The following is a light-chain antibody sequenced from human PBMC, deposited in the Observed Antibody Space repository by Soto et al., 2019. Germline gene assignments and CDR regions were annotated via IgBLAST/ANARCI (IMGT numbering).Light chain of an antibody. CDR2: GAS. Sequence: EIVLTQSPGTLSLSPGERATLSCRASQSVSSSYLAWYQQKPGQAPRLLIYGASSRATSIPDRFGGSGSGTDFALTISRLEPEDFAVYYCQQYGSSPLWAFGQGTKVEIK. CDR1: QSVSSSY. CDR3: QQYGSSPLWA. J-gene: IGKJ1*01. V-gene: IGKV3-20*01.